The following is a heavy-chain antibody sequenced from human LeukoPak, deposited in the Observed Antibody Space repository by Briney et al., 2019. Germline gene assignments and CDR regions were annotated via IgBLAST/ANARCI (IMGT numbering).Heavy chain of an antibody. CDR1: GYTFTGYY. V-gene: IGHV1-2*02. CDR2: INPNSGGT. CDR3: ARDLGIAAAGTFGY. Sequence: ASVKVSCKASGYTFTGYYMHLVRQAPGQGLEWMGWINPNSGGTNYAQKFQGRVTMTRDTSISTAYMELSRLRSDDTAVYYCARDLGIAAAGTFGYWGQGTLVTVSS. D-gene: IGHD6-13*01. J-gene: IGHJ4*02.